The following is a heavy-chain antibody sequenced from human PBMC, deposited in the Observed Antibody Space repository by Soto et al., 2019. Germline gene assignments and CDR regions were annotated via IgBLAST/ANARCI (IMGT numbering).Heavy chain of an antibody. CDR2: IYHSGST. J-gene: IGHJ3*02. CDR3: ARLNYYGSGRYLYDAFDI. CDR1: GDSITSGSYS. V-gene: IGHV4-30-2*01. D-gene: IGHD3-10*01. Sequence: ATDTLSLTCAVPGDSITSGSYSWSWIRQPPGKGLGWIGYIYHSGSTYYNPSLKSRVTISVDRSKNQFSLKLSSVTAADTAVYYCARLNYYGSGRYLYDAFDIWGQGTMVT.